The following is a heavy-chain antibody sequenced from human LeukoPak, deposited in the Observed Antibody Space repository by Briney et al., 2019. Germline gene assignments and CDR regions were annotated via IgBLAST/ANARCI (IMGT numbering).Heavy chain of an antibody. Sequence: SETLSLTCAVSGGSISSSNWWSWVRQPAGKGLEWIGRIYTSGSTNYNPSLKSRVTMSVDTSKNQFSLKLSSVTAADTAVYYCARDVASSSWYNNNWFDPWGQGTLVTVSS. J-gene: IGHJ5*02. CDR2: IYTSGST. D-gene: IGHD6-13*01. V-gene: IGHV4-4*07. CDR1: GGSISSSNW. CDR3: ARDVASSSWYNNNWFDP.